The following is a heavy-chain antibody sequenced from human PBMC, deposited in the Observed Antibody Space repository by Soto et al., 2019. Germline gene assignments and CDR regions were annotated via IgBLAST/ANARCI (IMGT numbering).Heavy chain of an antibody. CDR3: AKTLRSSLLGDYYYGMDV. J-gene: IGHJ6*02. D-gene: IGHD6-13*01. CDR2: ISYDGSNK. V-gene: IGHV3-30*18. CDR1: GFTFGSYG. Sequence: PGGSLRLSCAASGFTFGSYGMHWVRQAPGKGLEWVAVISYDGSNKYYADSVKGRFTISRDNSKNTLYLQMNSLRAEDTAVYYCAKTLRSSLLGDYYYGMDVWGQGTTVTVSS.